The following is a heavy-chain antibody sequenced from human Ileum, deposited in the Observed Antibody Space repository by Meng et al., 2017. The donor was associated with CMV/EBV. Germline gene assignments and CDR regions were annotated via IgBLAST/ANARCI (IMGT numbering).Heavy chain of an antibody. CDR3: ARRDGGHGGVVDY. D-gene: IGHD4-23*01. Sequence: ASVKVSCKASGYTFTTYGFSWVRQAPGQGLEWMGWISAYNGNTNYAPELQGRVTMTTDTSTSTAYMELRSLRSDDTAMYYCARRDGGHGGVVDYWGQGTLVTVSS. CDR1: GYTFTTYG. V-gene: IGHV1-18*01. J-gene: IGHJ4*02. CDR2: ISAYNGNT.